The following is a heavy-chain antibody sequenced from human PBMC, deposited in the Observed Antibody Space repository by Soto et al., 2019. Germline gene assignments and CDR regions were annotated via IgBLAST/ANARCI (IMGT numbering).Heavy chain of an antibody. CDR3: AKGGYPTYYYGSGSYSD. CDR2: ISGSGGST. CDR1: GFTFSSYA. J-gene: IGHJ4*02. V-gene: IGHV3-23*01. D-gene: IGHD3-10*01. Sequence: GGSLRLSCAASGFTFSSYAMSWVRQAPGKGLEWVPAISGSGGSTYYADSVKGRFTISRDNSKNTLYLQMNSLRAEDTAVYYCAKGGYPTYYYGSGSYSDWGQGTLVTVSS.